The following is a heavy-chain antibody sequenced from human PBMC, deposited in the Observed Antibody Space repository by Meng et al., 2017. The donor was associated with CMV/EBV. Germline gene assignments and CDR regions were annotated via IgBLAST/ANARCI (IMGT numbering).Heavy chain of an antibody. V-gene: IGHV3-30*04. CDR1: GFTFSNYA. J-gene: IGHJ6*02. CDR3: AKERKAYYDILTADYGMDV. Sequence: GESLKISCAASGFTFSNYAMHWVRQAPGKGLEWVAVVSYGGSETDYKDSVKGRFTISRDNSKNTLYLQMNSLRAEDTAVYYCAKERKAYYDILTADYGMDVWGQGTTVTVSS. CDR2: VSYGGSET. D-gene: IGHD3-9*01.